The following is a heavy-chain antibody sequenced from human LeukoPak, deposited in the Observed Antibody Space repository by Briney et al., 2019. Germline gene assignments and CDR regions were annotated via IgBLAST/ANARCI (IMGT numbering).Heavy chain of an antibody. CDR3: AGRRSSWYR. CDR2: INHSGST. D-gene: IGHD6-13*01. Sequence: SETLSLTCAVYGGSFSGYYWSWIRQPPGKGLEWIGEINHSGSTNYNPSLKGRVTISVDTSKNQFSLKLSSVTAADTAVYYCAGRRSSWYRWGQGTLVTVSS. CDR1: GGSFSGYY. V-gene: IGHV4-34*01. J-gene: IGHJ5*02.